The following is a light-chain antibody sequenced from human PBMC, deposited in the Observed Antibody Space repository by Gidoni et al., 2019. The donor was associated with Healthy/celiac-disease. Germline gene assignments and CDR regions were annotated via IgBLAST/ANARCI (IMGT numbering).Light chain of an antibody. CDR1: QSISSY. V-gene: IGKV1-39*01. Sequence: IQMTQSPSSLSASVGDRVTITCRASQSISSYLNWYQQKPGKAPKLLIYAASSLQSGVPSRFSGSGSGTDCTLTISSLQPEDFATYYWQQSYSTPWTFGQGTKVEIK. CDR2: AAS. J-gene: IGKJ1*01. CDR3: QQSYSTPWT.